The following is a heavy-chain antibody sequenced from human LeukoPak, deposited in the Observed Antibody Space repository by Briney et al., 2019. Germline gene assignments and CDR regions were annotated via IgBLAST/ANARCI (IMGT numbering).Heavy chain of an antibody. CDR3: ARFIESSAYDYVWGSYRSSYGMDV. J-gene: IGHJ6*04. Sequence: GASVKVSCKASGYTFTSYGISWVRQAPGQGLEWMGWISAYNGNTNYAQKPQGRVTMTTDTSTSTAYMELRSLRSDDTAVYYYARFIESSAYDYVWGSYRSSYGMDVWGKGTTVTVSS. D-gene: IGHD3-16*02. CDR1: GYTFTSYG. CDR2: ISAYNGNT. V-gene: IGHV1-18*04.